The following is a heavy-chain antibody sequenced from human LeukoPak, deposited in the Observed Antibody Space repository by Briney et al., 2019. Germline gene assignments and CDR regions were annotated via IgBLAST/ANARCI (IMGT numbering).Heavy chain of an antibody. CDR2: IYYTGST. CDR1: GGSIDSYY. Sequence: SETLSLTCTVSGGSIDSYYWSWIRQPPGKGLEWIGYIYYTGSTEYHPSLKSRVTISLDTSKNQISRKLTSVTAADTAVYYCARVYQSAEYYFDYWGQGNLVSVSS. J-gene: IGHJ4*02. D-gene: IGHD2-2*01. V-gene: IGHV4-59*01. CDR3: ARVYQSAEYYFDY.